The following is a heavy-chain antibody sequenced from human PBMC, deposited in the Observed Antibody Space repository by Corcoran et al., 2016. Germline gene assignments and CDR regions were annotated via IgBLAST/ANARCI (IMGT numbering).Heavy chain of an antibody. V-gene: IGHV4-39*01. CDR3: ARHGKWLAKGFDY. D-gene: IGHD6-19*01. J-gene: IGHJ4*02. CDR2: IHDSGST. CDR1: GGSIGSSDDF. Sequence: QLQLQESGPGLVKPSETLSLTCTVSGGSIGSSDDFWGWIRQPPGKGLEWIGSIHDSGSTFYPPSLKSRVTISGDTSKNQLSLKLNSVTAAATAIYYCARHGKWLAKGFDYWGQGTLVTVST.